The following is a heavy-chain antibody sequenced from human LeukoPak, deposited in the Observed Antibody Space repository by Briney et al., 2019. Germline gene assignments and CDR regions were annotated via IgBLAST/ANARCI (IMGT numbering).Heavy chain of an antibody. Sequence: ASVKVSCEASGYTFTGYYMHWVRQAPGQGLEWMGRINPNSGGTNYAQKFQGRVTMARDTSISTAYMELSRLRSDDTAVYYCARDQTHYYDSSGYSDYWGQGTLVTVSS. CDR3: ARDQTHYYDSSGYSDY. CDR1: GYTFTGYY. V-gene: IGHV1-2*06. CDR2: INPNSGGT. J-gene: IGHJ4*02. D-gene: IGHD3-22*01.